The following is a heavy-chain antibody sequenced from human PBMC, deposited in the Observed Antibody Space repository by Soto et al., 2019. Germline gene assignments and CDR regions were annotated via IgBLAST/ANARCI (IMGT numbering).Heavy chain of an antibody. V-gene: IGHV4-4*07. CDR1: GGSISSYY. CDR2: IYTSGST. CDR3: ARGHDFWSGYTGRFGMDV. J-gene: IGHJ6*02. D-gene: IGHD3-3*01. Sequence: SETLSLTCTVSGGSISSYYWSWIRQPAGKGLEWIGRIYTSGSTNYNPSLKSRVTMSVDTSKNQFSLKLSSVTAADTAVYYCARGHDFWSGYTGRFGMDVWGQGTTVTVSS.